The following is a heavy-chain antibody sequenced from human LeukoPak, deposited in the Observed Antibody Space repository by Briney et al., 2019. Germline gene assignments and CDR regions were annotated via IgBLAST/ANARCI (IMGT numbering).Heavy chain of an antibody. J-gene: IGHJ4*02. Sequence: SVKVSCKASGGTFSNYAISWVRQAPGQGLEWMGGIIPIFGTANYAQKFQGRVTMTRDMSTSTVYMELSSLRSEDTAVYYCARSSSTMFDYWGQGTLVTVSS. CDR2: IIPIFGTA. D-gene: IGHD2-15*01. CDR1: GGTFSNYA. CDR3: ARSSSTMFDY. V-gene: IGHV1-69*05.